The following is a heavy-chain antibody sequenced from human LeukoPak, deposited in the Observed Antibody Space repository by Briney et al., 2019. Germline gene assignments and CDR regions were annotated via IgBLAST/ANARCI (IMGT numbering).Heavy chain of an antibody. CDR3: ARVSGWSQQHFDY. D-gene: IGHD6-19*01. J-gene: IGHJ4*02. Sequence: GGSLRLSCAASGFTFSTYEMNWVRQAPGKGLEWVSYISSSGYTIYYADSVKGRFSISRDNAKNPLYLQMNSLRAEDTAVYYCARVSGWSQQHFDYWGQGTLVTVSS. CDR1: GFTFSTYE. V-gene: IGHV3-48*03. CDR2: ISSSGYTI.